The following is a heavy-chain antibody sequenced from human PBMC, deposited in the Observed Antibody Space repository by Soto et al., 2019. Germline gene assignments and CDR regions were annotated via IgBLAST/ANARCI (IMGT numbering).Heavy chain of an antibody. CDR1: GFTFSSYA. J-gene: IGHJ6*02. CDR2: ISYDGSNK. D-gene: IGHD6-13*01. Sequence: GGSLRLSCAASGFTFSSYAMHWVRQAPGKGLEWVAVISYDGSNKYYADSVKGRFTISRDNSKNTLYLQMNSLRAEDTAVYYCARGSLAAAGIMDVWGQGTTVTVSS. CDR3: ARGSLAAAGIMDV. V-gene: IGHV3-30-3*01.